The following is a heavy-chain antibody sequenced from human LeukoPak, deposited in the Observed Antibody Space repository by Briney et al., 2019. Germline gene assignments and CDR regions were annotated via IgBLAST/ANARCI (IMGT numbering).Heavy chain of an antibody. J-gene: IGHJ4*02. V-gene: IGHV1-2*02. CDR1: GYTFTGYY. D-gene: IGHD5-24*01. CDR3: AGVMATRNPLSDY. CDR2: INPNSGGT. Sequence: ASVKVSCKASGYTFTGYYMHWVRQAPGQGLEWMGWINPNSGGTNYAQKFQGRVTMTRDTSISTAYMELSRLRSDDTAVYYCAGVMATRNPLSDYWGQGTLVTVSS.